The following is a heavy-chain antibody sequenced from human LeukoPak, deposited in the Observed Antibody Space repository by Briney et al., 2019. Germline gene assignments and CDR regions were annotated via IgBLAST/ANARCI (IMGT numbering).Heavy chain of an antibody. V-gene: IGHV5-51*01. CDR1: GYRFAKSW. CDR2: IYPEESRT. CDR3: ARPSYGASDY. D-gene: IGHD4-17*01. Sequence: TGESLQISCKGSGYRFAKSWIGWVRQMPGKGLEWLGIIYPEESRTRYSPSFQGQVTISVDKSITTAYLQWTSLKASDTAMYYCARPSYGASDYWGQGTLVTVSS. J-gene: IGHJ4*02.